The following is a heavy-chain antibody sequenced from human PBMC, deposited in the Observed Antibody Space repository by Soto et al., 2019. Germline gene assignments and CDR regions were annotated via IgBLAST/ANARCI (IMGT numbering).Heavy chain of an antibody. CDR3: AREGCSGGSCYYYDGMDV. V-gene: IGHV3-7*01. Sequence: GGSLRLSCAASGFTFSSYWMSWVRQAPGKGLEWVANIKQDGSEKYYVDSVKGRFTISRDNAKNSLYLQMNGLRAEDTAVYYGAREGCSGGSCYYYDGMDVWGQGTTVTVSS. J-gene: IGHJ6*02. CDR2: IKQDGSEK. D-gene: IGHD2-15*01. CDR1: GFTFSSYW.